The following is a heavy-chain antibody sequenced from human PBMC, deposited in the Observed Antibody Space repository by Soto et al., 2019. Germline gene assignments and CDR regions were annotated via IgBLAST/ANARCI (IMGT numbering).Heavy chain of an antibody. D-gene: IGHD4-4*01. J-gene: IGHJ4*02. CDR3: ARDRDPLTVTTCYY. Sequence: QVQLVQSGAEVKKPGASVKVSCKASGYTFTSYGISWVRHAPGQGLEWMGWISDYNGNTNYAQKLQGRVTKTTDTSASTAYRKMGSQRSDETAVYYCARDRDPLTVTTCYYWGQGTLVTVSS. CDR1: GYTFTSYG. CDR2: ISDYNGNT. V-gene: IGHV1-18*01.